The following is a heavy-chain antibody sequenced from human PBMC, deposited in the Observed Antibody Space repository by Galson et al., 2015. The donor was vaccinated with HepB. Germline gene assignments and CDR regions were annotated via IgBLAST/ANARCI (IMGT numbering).Heavy chain of an antibody. J-gene: IGHJ4*02. CDR2: ISASGDRT. CDR3: AKAASSIPGSPPGY. D-gene: IGHD3-10*01. CDR1: GFTFSDYA. Sequence: SLRLSCAASGFTFSDYAMTWVRQAPGRGLEWASAISASGDRTYYAGSVKGRFTISRDSSKNMVYLQMNSLRVDDTAVYYCAKAASSIPGSPPGYWGQGTLVTVSS. V-gene: IGHV3-23*01.